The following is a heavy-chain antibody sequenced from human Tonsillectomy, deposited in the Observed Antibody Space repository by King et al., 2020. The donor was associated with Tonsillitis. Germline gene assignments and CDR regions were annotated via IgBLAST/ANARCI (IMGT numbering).Heavy chain of an antibody. CDR2: IRSKADNYAT. CDR1: GFTFSGSS. V-gene: IGHV3-73*01. D-gene: IGHD1-1*01. Sequence: VQLVESGGGLVQPGGSLKLSCAASGFTFSGSSMQWVRQASGKGLEWVGRIRSKADNYATAYAASVKGRFTISRDDSKDTAYVQMNSVKTEDTAVYYCTTERGFWGQGTLVTVSS. CDR3: TTERGF. J-gene: IGHJ4*02.